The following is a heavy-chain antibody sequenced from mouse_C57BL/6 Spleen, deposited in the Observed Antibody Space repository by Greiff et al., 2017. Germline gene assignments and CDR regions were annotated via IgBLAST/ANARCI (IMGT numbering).Heavy chain of an antibody. J-gene: IGHJ3*01. CDR1: GYTFTSYW. CDR3: AKDGNYVLFAY. V-gene: IGHV1-72*01. CDR2: IDPNSGGT. Sequence: QVQLQQPGAELVQPGASVKLSCTASGYTFTSYWMHWVKQRPGRGLEWIGRIDPNSGGTKYNEKFKSKATLTVDKPSSTAYMQLSSLTSEDSAVYYCAKDGNYVLFAYWGQGTLVTVSA. D-gene: IGHD2-1*01.